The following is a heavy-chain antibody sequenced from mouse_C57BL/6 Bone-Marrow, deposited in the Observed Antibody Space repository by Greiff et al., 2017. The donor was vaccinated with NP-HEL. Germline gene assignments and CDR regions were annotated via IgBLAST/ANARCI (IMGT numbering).Heavy chain of an antibody. V-gene: IGHV5-4*01. CDR1: GFTFSSYA. J-gene: IGHJ2*01. Sequence: VMLVESGGGLVKPGGSLKLSCAASGFTFSSYAMSWVRQTPEKRLEWVATISDGGSYTYYPDNVKGRFTISRDNAKNNLYLQMSHLKSEDTAMYYCARDIYDGYYFDYWGQGTTLTVSS. CDR3: ARDIYDGYYFDY. D-gene: IGHD2-3*01. CDR2: ISDGGSYT.